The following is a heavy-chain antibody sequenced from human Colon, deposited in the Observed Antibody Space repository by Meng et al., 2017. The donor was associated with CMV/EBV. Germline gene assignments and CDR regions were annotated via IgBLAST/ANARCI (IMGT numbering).Heavy chain of an antibody. CDR2: INSNTGAT. V-gene: IGHV1-2*02. D-gene: IGHD6-6*01. J-gene: IGHJ5*02. CDR1: GYTFTDYY. Sequence: QVQLGQSGVEVKIPGASVKVSCKGSGYTFTDYYIHWVRQAPGQGLEWMGLINSNTGATKYAQKFQNRITMTRDTSINTVYMQLSGLRSDDTAVYYCERVGGWIGSSSIFGWFDPWGQGTLVTVSS. CDR3: ERVGGWIGSSSIFGWFDP.